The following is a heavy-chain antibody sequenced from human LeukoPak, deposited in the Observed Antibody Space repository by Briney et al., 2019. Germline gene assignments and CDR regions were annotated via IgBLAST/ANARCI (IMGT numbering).Heavy chain of an antibody. V-gene: IGHV4-39*07. CDR2: IYYSRST. J-gene: IGHJ5*02. Sequence: SETLSLTCTVSGGSISSSSYYWGWIRQPPGKGLEWIGSIYYSRSTYYNPSLKSRVTISLDTSKSQVSLKLTSVTAADAAVYYCARDSYNWNVDAFDPWGQGTLVTVSS. CDR1: GGSISSSSYY. CDR3: ARDSYNWNVDAFDP. D-gene: IGHD1-20*01.